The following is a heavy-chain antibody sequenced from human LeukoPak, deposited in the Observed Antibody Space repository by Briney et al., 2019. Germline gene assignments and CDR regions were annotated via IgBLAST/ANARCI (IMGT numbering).Heavy chain of an antibody. CDR1: GFTFNNYW. CDR2: IRQDGGQK. D-gene: IGHD1-14*01. V-gene: IGHV3-7*01. CDR3: ARDLSATGGLDY. J-gene: IGHJ4*02. Sequence: GGSLRLSCADSGFTFNNYWMNWVRQAPGKGLEWVANIRQDGGQKYYVDSVEGRFTISRDNAQRSLYLQMNSLRVEDTAIYYCARDLSATGGLDYWGQGTLVTVSS.